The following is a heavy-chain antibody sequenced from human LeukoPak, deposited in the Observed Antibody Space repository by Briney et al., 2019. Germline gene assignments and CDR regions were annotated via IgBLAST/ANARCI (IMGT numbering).Heavy chain of an antibody. CDR2: INPNSGGT. V-gene: IGHV1-2*02. D-gene: IGHD3/OR15-3a*01. J-gene: IGHJ4*02. CDR3: ATGARRDWGVFDY. Sequence: GASVKVSCKASGYTFTGYYMHWVRQAPGQGLEWMGWINPNSGGTIYAQKFQGRVTMTEDTSTDTAYMELSSLRSEDTAVYYCATGARRDWGVFDYWGQGTLVTVSS. CDR1: GYTFTGYY.